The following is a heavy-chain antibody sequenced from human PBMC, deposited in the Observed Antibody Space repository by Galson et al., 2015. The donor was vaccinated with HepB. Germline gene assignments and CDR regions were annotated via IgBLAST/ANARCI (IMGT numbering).Heavy chain of an antibody. V-gene: IGHV3-53*01. CDR1: GLTVSNNY. D-gene: IGHD3-22*01. J-gene: IGHJ4*02. Sequence: SLRLSCAASGLTVSNNYMSWVRQAPGKGLEWVSVIYSGVGTYYADSVQGRFTISRDNSKNTLYLQMNSLRAEDTAVYYCARASWGSSGYYYDWGQGTLVTVSS. CDR3: ARASWGSSGYYYD. CDR2: IYSGVGT.